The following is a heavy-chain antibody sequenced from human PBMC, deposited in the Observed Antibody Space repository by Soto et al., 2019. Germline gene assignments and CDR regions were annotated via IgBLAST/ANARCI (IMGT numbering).Heavy chain of an antibody. CDR1: GYSSTSYW. Sequence: GESLKISCKGSGYSSTSYWIGWVRQMPGKGLEWMGIIYPGDSDTRYSPSFQGQVTISADKSISTAYLQWSSLKASDTAMYYYARLKYSSSHTSGYYYYGMDVWGQGTTVTVSS. CDR3: ARLKYSSSHTSGYYYYGMDV. CDR2: IYPGDSDT. J-gene: IGHJ6*02. D-gene: IGHD6-6*01. V-gene: IGHV5-51*01.